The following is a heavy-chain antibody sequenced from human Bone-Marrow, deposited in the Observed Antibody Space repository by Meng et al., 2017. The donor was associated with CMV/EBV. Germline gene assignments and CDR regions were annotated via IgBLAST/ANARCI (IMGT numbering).Heavy chain of an antibody. Sequence: GGSLRLSCTPSGFIVNHNYMSWFRQAPGKGLEWVSLIYSDGRTDYADSAKGRFTVSRDNSRNMLYLHINSLRPEDTALYFCARREIRVYSEGLYAFDIWGQRTMVTVSS. J-gene: IGHJ3*02. CDR1: GFIVNHNY. D-gene: IGHD5-12*01. CDR3: ARREIRVYSEGLYAFDI. CDR2: IYSDGRT. V-gene: IGHV3-66*02.